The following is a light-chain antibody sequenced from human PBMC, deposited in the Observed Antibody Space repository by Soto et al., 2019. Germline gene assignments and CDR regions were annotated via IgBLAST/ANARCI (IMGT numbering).Light chain of an antibody. V-gene: IGKV1-39*01. CDR1: QRISSF. J-gene: IGKJ4*01. Sequence: LQMTHSPSSLSASVGHRVPTTRRASQRISSFLSHYQHQPGKAPQLLIYAASVCHCEVPSTFSGSGSGKDFTLTICSLQPEDFATYYCQQSYCTPLLTFGGGTK. CDR2: AAS. CDR3: QQSYCTPLLT.